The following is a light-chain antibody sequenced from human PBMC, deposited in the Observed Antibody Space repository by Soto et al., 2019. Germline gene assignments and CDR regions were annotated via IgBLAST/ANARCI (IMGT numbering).Light chain of an antibody. V-gene: IGKV3-20*01. CDR3: QQYAGSPWT. J-gene: IGKJ1*01. CDR1: QSVSSY. Sequence: EIVLTQSPATLSLSPGERATLSCRASQSVSSYLAWYQQKPGQAPRLLLYGASSRATGIPDRFSGSGSGTDFTLTISRLEPEDVAVYYCQQYAGSPWTFGQGTKVDIK. CDR2: GAS.